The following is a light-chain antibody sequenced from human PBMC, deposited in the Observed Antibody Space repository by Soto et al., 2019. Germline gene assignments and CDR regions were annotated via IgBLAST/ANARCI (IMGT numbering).Light chain of an antibody. V-gene: IGKV3-11*01. CDR1: QSVSSY. CDR3: QQYSDWPPWT. CDR2: DAS. Sequence: EIVLTQSPATLSLSPGERATLSCRASQSVSSYLAWYQQKPGQAPRLLIYDASNRATGIPDRFRGSGSGTEFTLTIGSLQSEDFAVYYCQQYSDWPPWTFGQGTKVDI. J-gene: IGKJ1*01.